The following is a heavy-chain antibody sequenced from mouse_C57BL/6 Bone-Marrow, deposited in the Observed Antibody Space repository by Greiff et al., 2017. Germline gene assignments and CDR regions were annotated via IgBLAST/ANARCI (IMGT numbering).Heavy chain of an antibody. CDR1: GFTFTDYY. D-gene: IGHD2-4*01. CDR2: IRNKANGYTT. J-gene: IGHJ3*01. CDR3: VKGVLYYEYDVEFAD. V-gene: IGHV7-4*01. Sequence: EVKVVESGGGLVQPGASLRLSCAASGFTFTDYYMSWVRQPPGKAPEWLALIRNKANGYTTEYTASVKGRFTISRDNSQKILYLQMNTLRAEDSATNYCVKGVLYYEYDVEFADWGPGTLVTVSA.